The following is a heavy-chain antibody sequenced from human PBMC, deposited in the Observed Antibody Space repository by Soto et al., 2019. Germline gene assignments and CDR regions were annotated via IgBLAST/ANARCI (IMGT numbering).Heavy chain of an antibody. CDR2: ISDSGGST. Sequence: EVQLLESGGGLVQPGESLRLSCAASGLSFSSYAMTWVRQAPGKGLEWVSGISDSGGSTYYADSVKGRFTISRDNSKNIVYLQMNRLRAGDTAVYYCANPGYSYGYDWFDPWGQGTLVTVSS. V-gene: IGHV3-23*01. CDR3: ANPGYSYGYDWFDP. CDR1: GLSFSSYA. J-gene: IGHJ5*02. D-gene: IGHD5-18*01.